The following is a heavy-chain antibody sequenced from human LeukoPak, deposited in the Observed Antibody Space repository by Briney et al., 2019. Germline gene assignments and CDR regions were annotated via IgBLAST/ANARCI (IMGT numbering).Heavy chain of an antibody. V-gene: IGHV1-18*01. Sequence: ASVKVSCKASGYTFTSYGISWVRQAPGQGREWMGWISAYNGNTNYAQKLQGRVTMTTDTSTSTAYMELRSLRSDDTAVYYCARDRVETLNYYDSSGYYGYWGQGTLVTVSS. D-gene: IGHD3-22*01. CDR1: GYTFTSYG. CDR3: ARDRVETLNYYDSSGYYGY. J-gene: IGHJ4*02. CDR2: ISAYNGNT.